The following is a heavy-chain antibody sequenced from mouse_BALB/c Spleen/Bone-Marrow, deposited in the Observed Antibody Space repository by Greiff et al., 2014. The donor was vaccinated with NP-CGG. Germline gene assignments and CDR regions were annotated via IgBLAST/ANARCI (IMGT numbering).Heavy chain of an antibody. CDR1: GFNIKDTY. V-gene: IGHV14-3*02. CDR2: IDPAXXXX. J-gene: IGHJ4*01. CDR3: AIXXXXXXAXXX. Sequence: VQLQQSGAELVKPGASVKLSCTASGFNIKDTYMHWVKQRPEQGLEWIGRIDPAXXXXXXXXXXXXXXXXXXXTXSNTAYLQLSSLTSEDTAVYYCAIXXXXXXAXXXWGQXXSVTVSS.